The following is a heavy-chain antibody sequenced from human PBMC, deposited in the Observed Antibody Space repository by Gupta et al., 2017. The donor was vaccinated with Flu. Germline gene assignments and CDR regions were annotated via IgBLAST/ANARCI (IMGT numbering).Heavy chain of an antibody. CDR1: NASLSGSY. CDR3: TRLGGLTVGYNWFDP. Sequence: QVQLQQWGAGLLKPSETLSLTCAVYNASLSGSYWSWIRQPPGKGPEWIGEIDHSGGTNYNPSLKSRVTMSVDTSKNQFSLNLYSVTAADTARYYCTRLGGLTVGYNWFDPWGQGTLVTVSS. J-gene: IGHJ5*02. D-gene: IGHD3-22*01. V-gene: IGHV4-34*01. CDR2: IDHSGGT.